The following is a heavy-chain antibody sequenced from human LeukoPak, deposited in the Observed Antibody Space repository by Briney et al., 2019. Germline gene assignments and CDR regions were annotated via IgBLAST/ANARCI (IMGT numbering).Heavy chain of an antibody. CDR3: ARGPARYYYYYGMDV. Sequence: KPSETLSLTCAVYGGSFSGYYWSWIRQPPGKGLEWIGEINHSGSTNYNPSLKSRVTISVDTSKNQFSLKLSSVTAADTAVYYCARGPARYYYYYGMDVWGQGTTVTVSS. CDR1: GGSFSGYY. CDR2: INHSGST. V-gene: IGHV4-34*01. J-gene: IGHJ6*02.